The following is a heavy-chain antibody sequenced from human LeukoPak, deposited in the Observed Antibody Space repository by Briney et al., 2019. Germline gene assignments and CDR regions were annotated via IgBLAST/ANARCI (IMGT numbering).Heavy chain of an antibody. J-gene: IGHJ4*02. D-gene: IGHD4-17*01. V-gene: IGHV3-30*18. CDR3: AKERTDYALDY. CDR1: GFTFGSYG. Sequence: GGSLRLSCAASGFTFGSYGTHWVRQAPGKGLEWVAVISYDGSNKYYADSVKGRFTISRDNSKNTLYLQVNSLRAEDTAVYYCAKERTDYALDYWGQGTLVTVSS. CDR2: ISYDGSNK.